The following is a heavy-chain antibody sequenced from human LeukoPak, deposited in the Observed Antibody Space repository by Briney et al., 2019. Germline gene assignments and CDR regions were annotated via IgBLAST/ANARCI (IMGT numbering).Heavy chain of an antibody. Sequence: GGSLRLSCAASRFTFSNYWMSWVRQAPGKGLEWVANIKDDGREKYYVDSVKGRFTISRDNAKNSLYLQMNSLRGEDTAVYYCARVTAVAAVYFFDSWGQEPWSPSPQ. V-gene: IGHV3-7*05. CDR3: ARVTAVAAVYFFDS. CDR2: IKDDGREK. D-gene: IGHD6-19*01. J-gene: IGHJ4*01. CDR1: RFTFSNYW.